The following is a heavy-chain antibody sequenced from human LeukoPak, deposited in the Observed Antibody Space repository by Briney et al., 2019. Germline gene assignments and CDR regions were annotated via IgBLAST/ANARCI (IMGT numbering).Heavy chain of an antibody. V-gene: IGHV3-23*01. CDR3: VKDTVAWHQYSGYYYIDV. Sequence: GGSLRLSCAASGFTFSNYAMSWVRQAPDKGLECVSAISGDGGRTTSYADSVKGRFTISRDDSKNTLYLQMNSLRAEDTAVYYCVKDTVAWHQYSGYYYIDVWGKGTTVIVSS. D-gene: IGHD5-18*01. CDR2: ISGDGGRT. J-gene: IGHJ6*03. CDR1: GFTFSNYA.